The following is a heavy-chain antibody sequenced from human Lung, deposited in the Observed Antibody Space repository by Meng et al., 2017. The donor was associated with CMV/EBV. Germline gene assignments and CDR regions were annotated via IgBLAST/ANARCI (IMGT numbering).Heavy chain of an antibody. CDR2: ISPYDGDT. D-gene: IGHD2-2*01. CDR3: ARDLEYCGSTTCYEDCFDP. Sequence: SVXVSXXASGYSFTDYGISWVRQAPGQGLEWVGWISPYDGDTNYARKLQGTVTMTTDTSTTTAYMELRSLRSDDTAVYYCARDLEYCGSTTCYEDCFDPWGQGXLVTVSS. J-gene: IGHJ5*02. V-gene: IGHV1-18*01. CDR1: GYSFTDYG.